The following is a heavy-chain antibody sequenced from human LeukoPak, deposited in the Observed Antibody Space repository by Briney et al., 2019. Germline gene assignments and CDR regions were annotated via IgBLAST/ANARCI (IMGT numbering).Heavy chain of an antibody. CDR2: INPSGGST. Sequence: ASVKVSCKASGYTITNNYMHWVRQAPGQGLEWMGIINPSGGSTNYAQKFQGRVSMTRDTSTSTVYMELSSLRSEDTAMYWCARGYYDSSGYDPGLGYWGQGTLVTVSS. CDR3: ARGYYDSSGYDPGLGY. D-gene: IGHD3-22*01. J-gene: IGHJ4*02. CDR1: GYTITNNY. V-gene: IGHV1-46*01.